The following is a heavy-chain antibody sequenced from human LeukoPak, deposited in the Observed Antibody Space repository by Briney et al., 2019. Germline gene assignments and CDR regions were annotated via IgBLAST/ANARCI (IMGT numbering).Heavy chain of an antibody. CDR1: GGTFSSYT. V-gene: IGHV1-69*02. D-gene: IGHD3-3*01. CDR2: IIPILGIA. J-gene: IGHJ4*02. CDR3: ARVPDHDFWSGPEY. Sequence: ASVKVSCKASGGTFSSYTISWVRQAPGQGLEWMGRIIPILGIANYAQKFQGRVTITADKSTSTAYMELSSLRSEDTAVYYCARVPDHDFWSGPEYWGQGTLVTVSS.